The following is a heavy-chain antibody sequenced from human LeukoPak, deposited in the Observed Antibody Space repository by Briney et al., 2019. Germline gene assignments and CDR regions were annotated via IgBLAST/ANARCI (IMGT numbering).Heavy chain of an antibody. D-gene: IGHD2-2*01. V-gene: IGHV4-34*01. J-gene: IGHJ5*02. CDR1: GGSFSGYY. CDR2: INHSGST. Sequence: SETLSLTCAVYGGSFSGYYWSWIRQPPGKGLEWIGEINHSGSTNYNPSLKSRVTISVDTSKNQFSLKLSSVTTADAAVYYCARGLYFYCSSTSCYGANWFDPWGQGTLVTVSS. CDR3: ARGLYFYCSSTSCYGANWFDP.